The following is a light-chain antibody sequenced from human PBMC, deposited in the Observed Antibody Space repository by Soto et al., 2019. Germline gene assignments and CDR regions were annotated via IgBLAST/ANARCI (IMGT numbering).Light chain of an antibody. CDR1: QSISSK. Sequence: ILMTQSPATLSVSPGERATLSCRASQSISSKLAWYQQKPGQAPRLLIYGASTRATGIPVRFSGSGSGTEFTLTITSLQSEDFAVYYCQEYNNWHPITFGGGTKVDIK. CDR3: QEYNNWHPIT. V-gene: IGKV3-15*01. J-gene: IGKJ4*01. CDR2: GAS.